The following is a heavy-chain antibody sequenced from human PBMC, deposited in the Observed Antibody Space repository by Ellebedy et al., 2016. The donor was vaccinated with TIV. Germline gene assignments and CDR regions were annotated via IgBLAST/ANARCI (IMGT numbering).Heavy chain of an antibody. D-gene: IGHD4-17*01. Sequence: GESLKISCAASGFTFSAYAIHWVRQAPGKGLEWVAAISFDGSNKYYADSVKGRFTISRDNSKNTLYLQMNSLRAEDTAVYYCARGASLYGDYVFDYWGQGTLVTVSS. V-gene: IGHV3-30-3*01. CDR3: ARGASLYGDYVFDY. J-gene: IGHJ4*02. CDR2: ISFDGSNK. CDR1: GFTFSAYA.